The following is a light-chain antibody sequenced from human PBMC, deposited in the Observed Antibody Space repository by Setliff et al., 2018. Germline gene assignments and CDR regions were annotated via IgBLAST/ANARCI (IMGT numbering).Light chain of an antibody. Sequence: QSVLTQPRSVSGSPGQSVTISCTGTSSDVGGYNYVSWYQQHPGKAPKLMIHDVSKRPSGVPDRFSGSKSGNTASLTISGLQAEDEADYYCSSCASSSTLVFGGGTKVTVL. J-gene: IGLJ2*01. V-gene: IGLV2-11*01. CDR1: SSDVGGYNY. CDR3: SSCASSSTLV. CDR2: DVS.